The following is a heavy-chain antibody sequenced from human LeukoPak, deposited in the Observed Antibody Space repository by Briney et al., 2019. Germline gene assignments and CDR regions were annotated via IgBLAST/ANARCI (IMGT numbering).Heavy chain of an antibody. CDR2: ISYDGSNE. V-gene: IGHV3-30*18. J-gene: IGHJ4*02. Sequence: GGSLRLSCVASGFSFSSYGMHWVRQSPGKGLEWVAVISYDGSNEYYADSVKGRFTISRDNSKNTLCLEVNSLRAEDTAVFYCAKDQSRWFVNIVSTGSAFDAWGQGTLVTVSS. D-gene: IGHD5/OR15-5a*01. CDR1: GFSFSSYG. CDR3: AKDQSRWFVNIVSTGSAFDA.